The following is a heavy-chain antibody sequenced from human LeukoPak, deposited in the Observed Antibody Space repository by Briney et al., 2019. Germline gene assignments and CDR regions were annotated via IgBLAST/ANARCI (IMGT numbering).Heavy chain of an antibody. D-gene: IGHD2-8*01. CDR2: ISPNGGTT. Sequence: ASVKVSCKASGYTFTDYFIHWVRQAPGQGLEWMGIISPNGGTTNYAQKFQDRVTKTRDTSTSTVYMELSSLRSEDTAVYYCARGYCTNGVCRTFDIWGQGTLVTVSS. CDR1: GYTFTDYF. J-gene: IGHJ4*02. V-gene: IGHV1-46*01. CDR3: ARGYCTNGVCRTFDI.